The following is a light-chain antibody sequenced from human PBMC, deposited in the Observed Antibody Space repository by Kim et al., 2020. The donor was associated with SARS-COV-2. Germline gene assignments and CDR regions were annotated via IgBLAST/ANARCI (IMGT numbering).Light chain of an antibody. CDR3: QPYYSTPPYS. Sequence: DIVMTQSPDSLAVSLGERATINCKSSQSVLYSSNNKNYLLCYQQKPGQPPKLLISWASTRESGVPDRFSGSGSGTDFTLTISNLQAEDVAVYYCQPYYSTPPYSFGQGTKLEI. CDR2: WAS. CDR1: QSVLYSSNNKNY. V-gene: IGKV4-1*01. J-gene: IGKJ2*03.